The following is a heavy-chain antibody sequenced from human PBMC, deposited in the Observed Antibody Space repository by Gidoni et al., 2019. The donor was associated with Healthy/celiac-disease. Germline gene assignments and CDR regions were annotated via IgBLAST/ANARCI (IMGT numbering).Heavy chain of an antibody. CDR3: ARVLYDSSGQRDYYFDY. CDR2: ISSSGSTI. J-gene: IGHJ4*02. Sequence: QVQLVESGGGLVKPGGSLRLSCAASGFTFSAYYMSWIRQAPGTGLEGVSYISSSGSTIYYADSVKGRFTISRDNAKNSLYLQMNSLRAEDTAVYYCARVLYDSSGQRDYYFDYWGQGTLVTVSS. CDR1: GFTFSAYY. V-gene: IGHV3-11*01. D-gene: IGHD3-22*01.